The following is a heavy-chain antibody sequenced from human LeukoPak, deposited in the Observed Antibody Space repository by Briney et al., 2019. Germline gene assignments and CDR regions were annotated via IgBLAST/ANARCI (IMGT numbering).Heavy chain of an antibody. CDR3: ARGYYYDSSGSYDAFDI. CDR2: IGTTGDT. D-gene: IGHD3-22*01. CDR1: GFTFSSYD. J-gene: IGHJ3*02. Sequence: GGSLRLSCAASGFTFSSYDMHWVRQATGKGLEWVSAIGTTGDTYYPGSVKGRFTISRENAKNSLYLQMNSLRAGDTAVYYCARGYYYDSSGSYDAFDIWGQGTMVTVSS. V-gene: IGHV3-13*01.